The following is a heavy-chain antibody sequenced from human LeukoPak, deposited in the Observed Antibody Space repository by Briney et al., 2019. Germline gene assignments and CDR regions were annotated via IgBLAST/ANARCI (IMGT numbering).Heavy chain of an antibody. D-gene: IGHD3-3*01. V-gene: IGHV1-8*01. CDR3: ATNILEWLTRYYYYGMDV. CDR2: MNPNSGNT. CDR1: GYTFTSYD. J-gene: IGHJ6*02. Sequence: ASVKVSCKASGYTFTSYDINWVRQATGQGLEWMGWMNPNSGNTGYAQKFQGRVTMTRNTSISTAYMELSSLRSEDTAVYYCATNILEWLTRYYYYGMDVWGQGTTVTVSS.